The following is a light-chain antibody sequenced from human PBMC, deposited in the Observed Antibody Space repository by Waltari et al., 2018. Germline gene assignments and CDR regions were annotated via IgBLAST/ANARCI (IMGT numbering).Light chain of an antibody. V-gene: IGLV3-19*01. CDR1: SLRSYY. CDR2: DKN. CDR3: HSRDASGVAGS. Sequence: SSELTQDPAVSVAMGQTVRITCQGDSLRSYYASWYQQRPGQAPILVIYDKNNRPSGGPDRFSCSSSNNTGSLTITGAQAEDEASYYCHSRDASGVAGSFGGGTKLTVL. J-gene: IGLJ2*01.